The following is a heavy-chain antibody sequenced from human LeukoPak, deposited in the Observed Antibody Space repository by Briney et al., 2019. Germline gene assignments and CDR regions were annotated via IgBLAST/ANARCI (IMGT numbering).Heavy chain of an antibody. CDR2: ISGSGGST. D-gene: IGHD1-7*01. CDR3: AKDKMELPYYFDY. V-gene: IGHV3-23*01. CDR1: GFTFGNYA. Sequence: GGSLRLSCAASGFTFGNYAMSWVRQAPGKGLEWVSAISGSGGSTYYADSVKGRFTISRDNSKNTLYLQMNSLRAEDRAVYYCAKDKMELPYYFDYWGQGILVTVSS. J-gene: IGHJ4*02.